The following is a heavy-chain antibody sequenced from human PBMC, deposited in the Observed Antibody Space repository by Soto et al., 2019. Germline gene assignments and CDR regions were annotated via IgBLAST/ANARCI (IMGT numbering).Heavy chain of an antibody. Sequence: GGSLRLSCAASGFTFSSYAMHWVRQAPGKGLEWVAVISYDGSNKYYADSVKGRFTISRDNSKNTLYLQMNSLRAEDTAVYYCARTGAVVAATSHFDYWGQGTLVTVSS. V-gene: IGHV3-30-3*01. D-gene: IGHD2-15*01. CDR2: ISYDGSNK. CDR3: ARTGAVVAATSHFDY. J-gene: IGHJ4*02. CDR1: GFTFSSYA.